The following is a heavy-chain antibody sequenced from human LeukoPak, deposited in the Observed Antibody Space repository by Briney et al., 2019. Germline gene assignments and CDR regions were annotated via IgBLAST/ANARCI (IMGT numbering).Heavy chain of an antibody. CDR3: AREGGTIAAAPFRY. Sequence: GGSLRLSCAASGFTFTTYWMSWVRQFPGKGLQWVANIKQDGSEKYYVDSVKGRFTISRDNAKNSLYLQMNSLRAEDTAVYYCAREGGTIAAAPFRYWGQGTLVTVSS. CDR2: IKQDGSEK. J-gene: IGHJ4*02. CDR1: GFTFTTYW. V-gene: IGHV3-7*01. D-gene: IGHD6-13*01.